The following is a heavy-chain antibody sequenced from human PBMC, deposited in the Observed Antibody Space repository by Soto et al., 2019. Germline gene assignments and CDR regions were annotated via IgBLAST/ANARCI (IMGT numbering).Heavy chain of an antibody. J-gene: IGHJ4*02. D-gene: IGHD2-8*02. CDR3: ARGMTPPGAPAWYYFDS. V-gene: IGHV4-4*07. CDR1: GASITGTSY. Sequence: LSLTCTVSGASITGTSYWSWIRQPAGEGLEWIGRFSLSGTTNYNPSLRSRVTMSADVSKNQFSLRLTSVTAADTALYYCARGMTPPGAPAWYYFDSWGQGTLVTVSS. CDR2: FSLSGTT.